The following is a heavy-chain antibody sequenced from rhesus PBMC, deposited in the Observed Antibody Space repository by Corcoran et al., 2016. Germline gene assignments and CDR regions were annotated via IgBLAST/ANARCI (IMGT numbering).Heavy chain of an antibody. V-gene: IGHV4-169*02. Sequence: QLQLQESGPGLVKPSETLSVTCAVSGGSISSSYWSWIRQAPGKGLEWIGYNHGSGSSTNYNPSLKSRVTLSVDTSKNQLSLNLSAVTAADTAVYYCASDRYCTGSGCYALDYWGQGVLVTVSS. CDR2: NHGSGSST. D-gene: IGHD2-21*01. J-gene: IGHJ4*01. CDR1: GGSISSSY. CDR3: ASDRYCTGSGCYALDY.